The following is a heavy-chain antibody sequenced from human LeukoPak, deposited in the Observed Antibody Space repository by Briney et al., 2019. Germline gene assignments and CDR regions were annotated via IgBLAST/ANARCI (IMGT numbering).Heavy chain of an antibody. CDR3: ARWEVVPAAIGYYYYYMDV. Sequence: PSQPLSLTCTVSGGSISSGDYYWSWIRQPPGKGLEWIGYIYYSWSTYCNPYGQVHVPISVVTYKTQFSLKLSSGTATDTAEFYGARWEVVPAAIGYYYYYMDVWGKGTTVTFSS. V-gene: IGHV4-30-4*08. CDR2: IYYSWST. D-gene: IGHD2-2*02. CDR1: GGSISSGDYY. J-gene: IGHJ6*03.